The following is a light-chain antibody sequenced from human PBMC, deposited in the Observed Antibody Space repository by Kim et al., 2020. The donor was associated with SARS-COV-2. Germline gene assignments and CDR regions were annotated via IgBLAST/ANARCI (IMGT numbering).Light chain of an antibody. Sequence: APGSPARLPCGGNTLGSKNVTWYQQKSGRAPVLVISYDTDRPSGVPERFSGSNTGETATLTISRVEVGDEADYYCQVWDGGSYHYVFGDGTKVTVL. V-gene: IGLV3-21*04. CDR2: YDT. CDR1: TLGSKN. CDR3: QVWDGGSYHYV. J-gene: IGLJ1*01.